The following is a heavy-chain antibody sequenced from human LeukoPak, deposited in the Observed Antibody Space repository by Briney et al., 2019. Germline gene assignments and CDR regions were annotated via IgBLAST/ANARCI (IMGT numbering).Heavy chain of an antibody. D-gene: IGHD3-22*01. J-gene: IGHJ3*02. Sequence: SETLSLTCTVSGGSISSSSYYWGWIRQPPGKGLEWIGSIYYSGSTYYNPSLKSRVTISVDTSKNQFSLKLSSVTAADTAVYYCARTAMGGGRNYYDSSGYYKEPRGDAFDIWGQGTMVTVSS. CDR2: IYYSGST. V-gene: IGHV4-39*07. CDR3: ARTAMGGGRNYYDSSGYYKEPRGDAFDI. CDR1: GGSISSSSYY.